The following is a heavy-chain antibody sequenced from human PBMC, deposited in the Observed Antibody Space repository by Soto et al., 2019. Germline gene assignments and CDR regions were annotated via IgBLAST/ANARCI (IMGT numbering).Heavy chain of an antibody. Sequence: QVQLVESGGGVVQPGRSLRLSCAASGFTFSSYGMHWVRQAPGKGLEWVAVISYDGSNKYYADSVKGRFTISRDNSKNTLYLQMYRLRAEDTAVYYCAKDRPTYYDILTGYYLSGMDVWGQGTTVTVSS. CDR1: GFTFSSYG. CDR3: AKDRPTYYDILTGYYLSGMDV. D-gene: IGHD3-9*01. V-gene: IGHV3-30*18. J-gene: IGHJ6*02. CDR2: ISYDGSNK.